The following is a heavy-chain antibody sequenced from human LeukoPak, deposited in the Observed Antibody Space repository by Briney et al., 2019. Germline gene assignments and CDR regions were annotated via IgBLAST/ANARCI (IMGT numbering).Heavy chain of an antibody. Sequence: ASVKVSCKASGYTFTSYDINWVRQATGQGLEWMGWMNPNSGNTGYAQKFQGRVTMTRNTSISTAYMELSSLRSEDTAVYYCIVVVPAAIYGGYFDYWGQGTLVTVSS. V-gene: IGHV1-8*01. D-gene: IGHD2-2*02. J-gene: IGHJ4*02. CDR2: MNPNSGNT. CDR1: GYTFTSYD. CDR3: IVVVPAAIYGGYFDY.